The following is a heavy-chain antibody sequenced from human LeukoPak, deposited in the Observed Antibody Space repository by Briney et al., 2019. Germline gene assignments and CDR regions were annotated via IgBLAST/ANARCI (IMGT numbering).Heavy chain of an antibody. D-gene: IGHD6-13*01. CDR1: GGSISGYY. J-gene: IGHJ4*02. CDR3: ARTLEAATHSSSWPTLFDY. V-gene: IGHV4-59*01. CDR2: IYYSGST. Sequence: SETLSLTCTVSGGSISGYYWSWIRQPPGKGLEWIGNIYYSGSTNYNPSLKSRVTISVDTSKNQFSLKLSSVTAADTAVYYCARTLEAATHSSSWPTLFDYWGQGTLVTVSS.